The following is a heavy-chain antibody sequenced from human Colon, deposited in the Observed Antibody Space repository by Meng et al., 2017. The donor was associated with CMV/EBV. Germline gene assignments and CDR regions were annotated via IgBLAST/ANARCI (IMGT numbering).Heavy chain of an antibody. V-gene: IGHV2-5*02. CDR1: GFSLTNKPNS. Sequence: QITCKEAGPKLVKPTQTLTPTCTFSGFSLTNKPNSLGWIRQSPGKALEWLALIHGDDTEQYSPSLQSRLSATRDTSKNQVVLTLTDMDPVDTATYYCVHRYSSSSGEVSWGQGTLVTVSS. J-gene: IGHJ5*02. CDR3: VHRYSSSSGEVS. D-gene: IGHD6-6*01. CDR2: IHGDDTE.